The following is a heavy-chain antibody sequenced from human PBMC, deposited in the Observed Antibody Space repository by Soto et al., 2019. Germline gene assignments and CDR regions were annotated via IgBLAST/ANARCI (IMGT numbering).Heavy chain of an antibody. V-gene: IGHV3-74*01. D-gene: IGHD3-22*01. CDR2: ISGDGSST. Sequence: EVQLVESGGGLVQPGGSLRLSCADSGFTFSSYWMHWVRQAPGKGLVWVSRISGDGSSTTYADSVKGRFIISRDNAKNTLYLQMNSLRVEDTAVYYCTRPRYDGSGTPFDHWGQGTLVTVAS. J-gene: IGHJ4*02. CDR1: GFTFSSYW. CDR3: TRPRYDGSGTPFDH.